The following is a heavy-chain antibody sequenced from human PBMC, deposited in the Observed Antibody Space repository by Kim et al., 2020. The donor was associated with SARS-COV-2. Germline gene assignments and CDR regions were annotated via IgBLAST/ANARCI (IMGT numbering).Heavy chain of an antibody. CDR1: GGSISSYY. CDR3: ARGGGERGDFDY. CDR2: IYYSGST. D-gene: IGHD3-10*01. V-gene: IGHV4-59*13. Sequence: SETLSLTCTVSGGSISSYYWSWIRQPPGKGLEWIGYIYYSGSTNYNPSLKSRVTISVDTSKNQFSLKLSSVTAADTAVYYCARGGGERGDFDYWGQGTLV. J-gene: IGHJ4*02.